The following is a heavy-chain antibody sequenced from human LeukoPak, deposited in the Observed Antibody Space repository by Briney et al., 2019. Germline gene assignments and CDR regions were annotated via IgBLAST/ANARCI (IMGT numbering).Heavy chain of an antibody. CDR2: ISYDGSNK. CDR1: GFTFSNYA. J-gene: IGHJ4*02. CDR3: ARGARRGDDYGGFFDY. D-gene: IGHD4-23*01. V-gene: IGHV3-30*04. Sequence: GRSLRLSCAASGFTFSNYALHWVRQAPGKGLEWVAVISYDGSNKFYADSVRGRFTISRDNSKNTLYLHMNSLRAEDTAVYYCARGARRGDDYGGFFDYWGQGTLVTVSS.